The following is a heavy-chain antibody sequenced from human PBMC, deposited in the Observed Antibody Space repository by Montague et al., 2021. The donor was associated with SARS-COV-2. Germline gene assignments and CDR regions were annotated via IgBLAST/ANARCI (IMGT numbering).Heavy chain of an antibody. CDR1: GSPISSETHY. Sequence: SETLSLTCTVSGSPISSETHYWGWIRQPPGKGLEWIGSIFYSGSTYYNSSLKSRVSISVDTSKNQFSLRLRSVTAADTAVYYCASQPIPVTGSGEFDYWGPGTLVTVSS. CDR2: IFYSGST. D-gene: IGHD6-19*01. CDR3: ASQPIPVTGSGEFDY. J-gene: IGHJ4*02. V-gene: IGHV4-39*01.